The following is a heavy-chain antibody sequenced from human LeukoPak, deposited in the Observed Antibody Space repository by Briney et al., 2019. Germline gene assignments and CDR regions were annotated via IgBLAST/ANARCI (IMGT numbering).Heavy chain of an antibody. Sequence: PSETLSLTCAVYGGSFSGYYWSWIRQPPGKGLEWIGYIYYSGSTNYNPSLKSRVTISVDTSKNQFSLKLSSVTAADTAVYYCARVVLEWLPFAYYFDYWGQGTLVTVSP. CDR2: IYYSGST. CDR3: ARVVLEWLPFAYYFDY. V-gene: IGHV4-59*01. CDR1: GGSFSGYY. J-gene: IGHJ4*02. D-gene: IGHD3-3*01.